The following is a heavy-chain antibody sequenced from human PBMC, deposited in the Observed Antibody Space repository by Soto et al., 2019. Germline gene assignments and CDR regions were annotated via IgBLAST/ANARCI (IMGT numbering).Heavy chain of an antibody. J-gene: IGHJ5*02. D-gene: IGHD1-26*01. CDR3: ARAGGENWLDP. CDR2: IWYDGSND. V-gene: IGHV3-33*01. Sequence: QVQLVESGGGVVQPGRSLRLSCEGSGFTFNKYGMHWFLQSPGKGLEWVASIWYDGSNDFYADSVKGRFTISKDNSKNKVYLEMDSLRVEDTGIYYCARAGGENWLDPWGQGNLVPVSS. CDR1: GFTFNKYG.